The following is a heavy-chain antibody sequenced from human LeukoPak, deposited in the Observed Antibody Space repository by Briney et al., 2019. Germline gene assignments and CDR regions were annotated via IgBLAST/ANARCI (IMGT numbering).Heavy chain of an antibody. CDR2: ISSSGSTI. D-gene: IGHD3-10*01. J-gene: IGHJ4*02. CDR1: GFTFSSYE. Sequence: GGSLRLSCAASGFTFSSYEMNWVRQAPGKGLEWVSYISSSGSTIYYADSVKGRFTTSRDNAKNSLYLQMNSLRAEDTAVYYCARAIYGSGSYSLDYWGQGTLVTVSS. CDR3: ARAIYGSGSYSLDY. V-gene: IGHV3-48*03.